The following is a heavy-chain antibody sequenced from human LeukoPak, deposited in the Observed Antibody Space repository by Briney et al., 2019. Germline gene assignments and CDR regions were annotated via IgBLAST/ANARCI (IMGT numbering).Heavy chain of an antibody. Sequence: GRSLRLSCVASEFTFSTYGMHRVRQAPGKGLEWVAAISYDGNKKYDGDSVKGRVTISRDNFKNTLSLQMSSLRAEDTAVYYCARGRKYDSSWCGIDVWGQGTTVIVSS. V-gene: IGHV3-30*03. CDR1: EFTFSTYG. CDR3: ARGRKYDSSWCGIDV. D-gene: IGHD6-13*01. J-gene: IGHJ6*02. CDR2: ISYDGNKK.